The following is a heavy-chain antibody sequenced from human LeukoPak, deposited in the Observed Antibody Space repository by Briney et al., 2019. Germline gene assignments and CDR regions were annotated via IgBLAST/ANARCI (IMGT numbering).Heavy chain of an antibody. Sequence: SGTLSLTCAVSVGSISSGNWWTWVRQSTGKGLEWIGEIYHKGTHNYNPSLKSRVTISADTFKNHFSLKLTSVTAADTAVYYCATAPILRGEGGEHYKYGMDVWGQGTTVIVSS. V-gene: IGHV4-4*02. CDR2: IYHKGTH. J-gene: IGHJ6*02. CDR3: ATAPILRGEGGEHYKYGMDV. D-gene: IGHD2-2*02. CDR1: VGSISSGNW.